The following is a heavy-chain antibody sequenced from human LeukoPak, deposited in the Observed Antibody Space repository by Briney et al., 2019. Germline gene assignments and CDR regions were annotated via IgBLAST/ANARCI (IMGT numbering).Heavy chain of an antibody. CDR3: ARSAEVPAAGVYYFDY. CDR1: GGTFSSYA. Sequence: SVKVSCKASGGTFSSYAISWVRQAPGQGLEWMRGIIPIFGTANYAQKFQGRVTITTDESTSTAYMELSSLRSEDTAVYYCARSAEVPAAGVYYFDYWGQGTLVTVSS. J-gene: IGHJ4*02. CDR2: IIPIFGTA. V-gene: IGHV1-69*05. D-gene: IGHD2-2*01.